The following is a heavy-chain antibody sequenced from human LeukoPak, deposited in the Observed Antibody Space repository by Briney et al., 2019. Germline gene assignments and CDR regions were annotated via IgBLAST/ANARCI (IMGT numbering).Heavy chain of an antibody. V-gene: IGHV4-61*05. J-gene: IGHJ4*02. CDR2: IYYSGST. CDR3: ARVGSSGYYIDY. Sequence: PETLSLTCTVSSGSISTSNYYWGWVRQPPGKGLEWIGYIYYSGSTNYNPSLKSRVTISVDTSKNQFSLKLSSVTAADTAVYYCARVGSSGYYIDYWGQGTLVTVSS. CDR1: SGSISTSNYY. D-gene: IGHD3-22*01.